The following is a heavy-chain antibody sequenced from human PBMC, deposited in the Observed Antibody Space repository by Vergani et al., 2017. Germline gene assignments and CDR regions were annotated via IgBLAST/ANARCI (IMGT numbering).Heavy chain of an antibody. CDR1: GFCFSSHA. J-gene: IGHJ6*03. Sequence: QVQLAESGGGRVQPGRSLRLSCVASGFCFSSHAIHWVCPALGKGLEWVAVISNDGSKKYYADSVKGRFTISRDNSKNTLDLQMNSLRTQDTAVYYCAKAGSVTSGSLQYNFYRDVWGKGTTVTVS. V-gene: IGHV3-30*18. CDR2: ISNDGSKK. D-gene: IGHD3-10*01. CDR3: AKAGSVTSGSLQYNFYRDV.